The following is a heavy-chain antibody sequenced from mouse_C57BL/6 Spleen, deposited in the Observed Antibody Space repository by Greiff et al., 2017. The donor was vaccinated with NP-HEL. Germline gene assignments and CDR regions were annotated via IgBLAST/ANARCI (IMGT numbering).Heavy chain of an antibody. CDR2: ISDGGSYT. CDR3: ASMVTTGYYFDY. CDR1: GFTFSSYA. D-gene: IGHD2-2*01. Sequence: EVQGVESGGGLVKPGGSLKLSCAASGFTFSSYAMSWVRQTPEKRLEWVATISDGGSYTYYPDNVKGRFTISRDNAKNNLYLQMSHLKSEDTAMYYGASMVTTGYYFDYWGQGTTLTVSS. J-gene: IGHJ2*01. V-gene: IGHV5-4*01.